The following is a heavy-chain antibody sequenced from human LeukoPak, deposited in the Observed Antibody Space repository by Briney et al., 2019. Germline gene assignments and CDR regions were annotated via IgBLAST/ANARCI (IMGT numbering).Heavy chain of an antibody. V-gene: IGHV3-9*01. D-gene: IGHD1-26*01. CDR1: GFTFDDYA. CDR3: AKDSGSYPPGTFDY. J-gene: IGHJ4*02. CDR2: ISWNSGSI. Sequence: GGSLRLSCAASGFTFDDYAMHWVRHAPGKGLEWVSGISWNSGSIGYADSVKGRFTISRDNAKNSLYLQMNSLRAEDTALYYCAKDSGSYPPGTFDYWGQGALVTVSS.